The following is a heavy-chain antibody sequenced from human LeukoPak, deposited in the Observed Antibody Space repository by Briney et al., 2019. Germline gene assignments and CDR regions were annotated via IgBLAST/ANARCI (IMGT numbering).Heavy chain of an antibody. V-gene: IGHV4-39*01. J-gene: IGHJ4*02. CDR3: ASAYYYDGSGNHYYFDY. D-gene: IGHD3-22*01. CDR2: IYYSGST. CDR1: GGPISSSSYY. Sequence: PSETLSLTCTVSGGPISSSSYYWGWIRQPPGKGLEWIGSIYYSGSTYYNPSLKRRVTISVDTSKNQFSLKLSSVTAADTAVYYCASAYYYDGSGNHYYFDYWGQGTLVTVSS.